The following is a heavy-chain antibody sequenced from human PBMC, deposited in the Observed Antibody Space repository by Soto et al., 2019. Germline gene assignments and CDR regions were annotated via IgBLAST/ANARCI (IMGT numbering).Heavy chain of an antibody. Sequence: GGSLRLSCAASGFTFSSYAMSWVRQAPGKGLEWVSVISGSGGSTYYADSVKGRFTISRDNSKNTLYLQMNSLRAEDTAVYYCAKSYIVVVTAIAMDYWGQGTLVTVSS. CDR3: AKSYIVVVTAIAMDY. V-gene: IGHV3-23*01. CDR1: GFTFSSYA. J-gene: IGHJ4*02. CDR2: ISGSGGST. D-gene: IGHD2-21*02.